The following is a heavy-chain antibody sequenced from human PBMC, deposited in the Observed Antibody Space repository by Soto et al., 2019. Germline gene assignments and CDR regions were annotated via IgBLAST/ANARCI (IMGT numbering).Heavy chain of an antibody. V-gene: IGHV3-73*01. CDR3: TRPADGGSGYTFDQ. CDR1: GFIFSGSA. Sequence: GGSLRLSCAASGFIFSGSALHWVRQASGKGLEWVGRIRSRANSYATSYAASVKGRFTISRDDSKNTAYLQMNSLKTEDTAVYYCTRPADGGSGYTFDQWGQGTLVTVS. CDR2: IRSRANSYAT. J-gene: IGHJ4*02. D-gene: IGHD3-22*01.